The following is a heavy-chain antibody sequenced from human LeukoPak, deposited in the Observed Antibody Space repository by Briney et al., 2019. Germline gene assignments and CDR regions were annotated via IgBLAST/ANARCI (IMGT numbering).Heavy chain of an antibody. V-gene: IGHV3-30*19. CDR2: ISYDGSNK. CDR3: ARDFYGYSGYVDY. CDR1: GFTFSSYG. J-gene: IGHJ4*02. D-gene: IGHD5-12*01. Sequence: GGSLRLSCAASGFTFSSYGMHWVRQAPGKGLEWVAVISYDGSNKYYADSVKGRFTISRDNSKNTLYLQMNSLRAEDTAVYYCARDFYGYSGYVDYWGQGTLVTVSS.